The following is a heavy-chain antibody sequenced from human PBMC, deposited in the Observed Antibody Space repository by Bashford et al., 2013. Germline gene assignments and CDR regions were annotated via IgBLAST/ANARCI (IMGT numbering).Heavy chain of an antibody. CDR2: ISAYNGNT. CDR3: AREVLVAVAWEIDY. D-gene: IGHD6-19*01. V-gene: IGHV1-18*04. J-gene: IGHJ4*02. CDR1: GYTFTSYG. Sequence: ASVKVSCKASGYTFTSYGISWVRQAPGQGLEWMGWISAYNGNTNYAQKLQGRVTMTTDTSTSTAYMELRSLRSDDTAVYYCAREVLVAVAWEIDYWGQGTLVTVSS.